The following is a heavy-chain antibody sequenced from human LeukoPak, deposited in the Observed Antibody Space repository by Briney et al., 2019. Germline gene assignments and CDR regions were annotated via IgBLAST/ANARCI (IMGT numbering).Heavy chain of an antibody. CDR2: IAGSGDT. J-gene: IGHJ4*02. Sequence: PGGSLRLSCATSGFTFDYHGMTWVRQAPGKGLEWVATIAGSGDTYYGDSVKGRFTISRDNSKSTLYLQMSSLRADDTAVYYCAKGDAYCGGDCYPDWGQGTLVTVSS. V-gene: IGHV3-23*01. D-gene: IGHD2-21*02. CDR1: GFTFDYHG. CDR3: AKGDAYCGGDCYPD.